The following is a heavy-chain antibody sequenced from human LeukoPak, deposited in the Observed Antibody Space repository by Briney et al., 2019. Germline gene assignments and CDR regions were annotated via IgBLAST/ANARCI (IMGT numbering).Heavy chain of an antibody. J-gene: IGHJ4*02. CDR3: ARDWAGQDYYDSSGYYHPFDY. D-gene: IGHD3-22*01. CDR1: GYTFTSYG. Sequence: APVKVSCKASGYTFTSYGISWVRQAPGQGLEWMGWISAYNGNTNYAQKLQGRVTMTTDTSTSTACMELRSLRSDDTAVYYCARDWAGQDYYDSSGYYHPFDYWGQGTLVTVSS. V-gene: IGHV1-18*01. CDR2: ISAYNGNT.